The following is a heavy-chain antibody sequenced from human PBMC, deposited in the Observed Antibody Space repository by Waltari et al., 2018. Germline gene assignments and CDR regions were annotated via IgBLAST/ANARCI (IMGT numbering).Heavy chain of an antibody. CDR3: ARDQTAAAVNWFDP. CDR2: ISSSSYI. J-gene: IGHJ5*02. V-gene: IGHV3-21*01. CDR1: GFTFSSYS. D-gene: IGHD6-13*01. Sequence: EVQLVESGGGLVKPGGSLRLSCAASGFTFSSYSMNWVRQAPGKGLEWVSSISSSSYIYYADSVKGRFTISRDNAKNSLYLQMNSLRAEDTAVYYCARDQTAAAVNWFDPWGQGTLVTVPS.